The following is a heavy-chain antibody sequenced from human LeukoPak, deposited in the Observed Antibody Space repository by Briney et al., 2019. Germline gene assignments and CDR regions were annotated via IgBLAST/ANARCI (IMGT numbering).Heavy chain of an antibody. CDR3: GRDYKRTGTQPRRFYYYYMDV. V-gene: IGHV1-2*02. CDR1: GYTFTGYY. D-gene: IGHD1-1*01. Sequence: GASVKVSCKASGYTFTGYYMHWVRQAPGQGLEWMGWINPNSGGTNYAQKFQGRVTMTRDTSISTAYMELSRLRSDDTAVYYCGRDYKRTGTQPRRFYYYYMDVWGKGTTVTVSS. J-gene: IGHJ6*03. CDR2: INPNSGGT.